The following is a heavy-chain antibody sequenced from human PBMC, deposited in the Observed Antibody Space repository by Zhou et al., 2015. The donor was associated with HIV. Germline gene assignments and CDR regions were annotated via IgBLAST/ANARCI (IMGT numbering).Heavy chain of an antibody. CDR2: IIPIFGTT. D-gene: IGHD3-3*01. V-gene: IGHV1-69*06. CDR3: AIRMTVFGVPTPYYYYGMDV. J-gene: IGHJ6*02. CDR1: GGTFSTYA. Sequence: QVQLVQSGAEVKKPGSSVNVSCKAFGGTFSTYAINWVRQAPGQGLEWMGAIIPIFGTTHYAQKFQDRVTITADKSTNTAYMQLSSLTSDDAAVYSCAIRMTVFGVPTPYYYYGMDVWGQGTTVTVSS.